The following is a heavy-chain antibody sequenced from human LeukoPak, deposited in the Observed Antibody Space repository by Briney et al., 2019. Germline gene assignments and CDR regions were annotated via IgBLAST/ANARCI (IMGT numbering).Heavy chain of an antibody. CDR3: ARSPVGAPNRFDY. D-gene: IGHD1-14*01. J-gene: IGHJ4*02. V-gene: IGHV4-4*09. CDR2: IYTSGST. Sequence: PSGALRLTCTVPGGTISSYYWSWIRQAPGKGLEWIGHIYTSGSTIYTASLKSRVTISVDASKNQFSLKLSSVTAADTAVYYCARSPVGAPNRFDYGGQGTVVTVSS. CDR1: GGTISSYY.